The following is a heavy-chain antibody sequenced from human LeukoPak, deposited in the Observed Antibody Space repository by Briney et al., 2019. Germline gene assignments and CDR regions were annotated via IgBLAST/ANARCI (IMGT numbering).Heavy chain of an antibody. CDR1: GRSFSGYY. CDR2: INHSGST. CDR3: ARAEMATYPPDY. Sequence: SETLSLTCAVYGRSFSGYYWSWIRQPPGKGLEWIGEINHSGSTNYNPSLKSRATISVDTSKNQFSLKLSSVTAADTAVYYCARAEMATYPPDYWGQGTLVTVSS. V-gene: IGHV4-34*01. D-gene: IGHD5-24*01. J-gene: IGHJ4*02.